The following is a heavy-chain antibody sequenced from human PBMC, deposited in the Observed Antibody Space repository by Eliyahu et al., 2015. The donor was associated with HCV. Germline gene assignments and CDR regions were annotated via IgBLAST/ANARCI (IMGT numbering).Heavy chain of an antibody. D-gene: IGHD3-10*01. J-gene: IGHJ4*02. CDR1: GGSISRGGYY. CDR3: ARDYHGSGSYPD. V-gene: IGHV4-31*11. Sequence: QVQLQESGPGLVKPSQTLSLTCDVSGGSISRGGYYWGWIRQRPGKGLEWIGYISSNGIAYYNPSLRSRVAISVDTSKNQFSLTLRSVTAADTAVYYCARDYHGSGSYPDWGQGALVTVSS. CDR2: ISSNGIA.